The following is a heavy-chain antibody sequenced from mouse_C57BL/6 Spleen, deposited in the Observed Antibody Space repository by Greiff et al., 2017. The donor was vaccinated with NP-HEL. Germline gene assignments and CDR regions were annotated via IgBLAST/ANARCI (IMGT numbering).Heavy chain of an antibody. CDR2: IYPRSGNT. Sequence: QVQLKQSGAELARPGASVKLSCKASGYTFTSYGISWVKQRTGQGLEWIGEIYPRSGNTYYNEKLKGKDTLTADKSSSTAYMELRSLTSEDSAGYFCARLDDYDVGCADWGQGTLVTVSA. CDR1: GYTFTSYG. D-gene: IGHD2-4*01. CDR3: ARLDDYDVGCAD. J-gene: IGHJ3*01. V-gene: IGHV1-81*01.